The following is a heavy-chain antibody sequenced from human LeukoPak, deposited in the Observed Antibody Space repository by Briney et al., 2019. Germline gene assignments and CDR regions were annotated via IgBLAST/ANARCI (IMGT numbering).Heavy chain of an antibody. CDR2: IYYSGST. J-gene: IGHJ4*02. CDR3: ARLGESAVAGLTFDY. Sequence: SETLSLTCTVSGASISSYYWSWIRQPPGKGLEWIGYIYYSGSTNYNPSLKSRVTISVDTSKNQFSLKLSSVTAADTAVYYCARLGESAVAGLTFDYWGQGTLVTVSS. CDR1: GASISSYY. D-gene: IGHD6-19*01. V-gene: IGHV4-59*08.